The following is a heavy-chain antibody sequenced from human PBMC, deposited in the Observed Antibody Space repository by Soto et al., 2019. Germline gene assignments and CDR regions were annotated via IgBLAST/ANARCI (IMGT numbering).Heavy chain of an antibody. CDR2: ISGSGGST. V-gene: IGHV3-23*01. J-gene: IGHJ4*02. D-gene: IGHD6-6*01. CDR1: GFTFSSYA. Sequence: PGGSLRLSCAASGFTFSSYAMSWVCQAPGKGLEWVSAISGSGGSTYYADSVKGRFTISRDNSKNTLYLQMNSLRAEDTAVYYCAKLGAFGIKQLLRRSLYYFDYWGQGTLVTVSS. CDR3: AKLGAFGIKQLLRRSLYYFDY.